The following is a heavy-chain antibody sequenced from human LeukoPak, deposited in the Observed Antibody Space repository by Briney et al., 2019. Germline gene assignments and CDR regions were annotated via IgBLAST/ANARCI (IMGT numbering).Heavy chain of an antibody. J-gene: IGHJ6*02. D-gene: IGHD1-26*01. Sequence: GGSLRLSCAASGFTFSSYSMNWVRQAPGKGLEWVSSISSSSSYIYYADSVKGRFTISRDNAKNSLYLQMNSLRAEDTAVYYCARGSADYYYGMDVWGQGTMVTVSS. CDR1: GFTFSSYS. CDR3: ARGSADYYYGMDV. CDR2: ISSSSSYI. V-gene: IGHV3-21*01.